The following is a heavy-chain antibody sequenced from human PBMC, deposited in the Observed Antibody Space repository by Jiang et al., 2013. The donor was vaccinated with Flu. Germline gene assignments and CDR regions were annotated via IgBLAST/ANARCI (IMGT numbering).Heavy chain of an antibody. D-gene: IGHD4-17*01. CDR3: AHRYGGYFDY. CDR2: IYGEGEK. Sequence: KPTQTLTLTCSFSGFSLSTSVVAVGWIRQPPGEALEWLALIYGEGEKHYSPSLKSRLSITKGTSKNQVVLTLTNMDPVDTATYYCAHRYGGYFDYWGQGTLVTASS. J-gene: IGHJ4*02. V-gene: IGHV2-5*02. CDR1: GFSLSTSVVA.